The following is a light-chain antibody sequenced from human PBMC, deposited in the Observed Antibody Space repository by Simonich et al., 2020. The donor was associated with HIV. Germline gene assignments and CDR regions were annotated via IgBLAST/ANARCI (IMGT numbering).Light chain of an antibody. Sequence: QSVLTQPPSASGTPGQRVTISCSGSSSNIESNTVNWYQQLPGTAPQLLIYRYHQRPSGVPDRFSGSKSDTSASLAIRGLRSEDEADYYCAAWDDSLSGRGVFGGGTKLTVL. CDR2: RYH. CDR3: AAWDDSLSGRGV. CDR1: SSNIESNT. J-gene: IGLJ3*02. V-gene: IGLV1-47*01.